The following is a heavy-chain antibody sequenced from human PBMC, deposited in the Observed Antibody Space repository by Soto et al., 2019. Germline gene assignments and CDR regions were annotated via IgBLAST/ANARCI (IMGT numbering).Heavy chain of an antibody. V-gene: IGHV3-30-3*01. Sequence: GGSLRLSCAASGFTFSSYAMHWVRQAPGKGLEWVAVISYDGSNKYYADSVKGRFTISRDNSKNTLYLQMNSLRAEDTAVYYCAKAGGGYTKWHFDSWGHGSLVTVSS. D-gene: IGHD5-12*01. CDR1: GFTFSSYA. CDR3: AKAGGGYTKWHFDS. CDR2: ISYDGSNK. J-gene: IGHJ4*01.